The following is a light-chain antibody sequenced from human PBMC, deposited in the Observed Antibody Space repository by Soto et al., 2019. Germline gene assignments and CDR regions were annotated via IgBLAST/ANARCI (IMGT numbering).Light chain of an antibody. CDR1: QSVSSS. Sequence: EIVVTQSPATLSVSPGERVTLSCRASQSVSSSLAWYQQRPGQASRLLIYDTSTRAPGIAARFSGSGSGTEFTLTISSLQSEDVAVYYCQQYVHWPPGTFGQGTKVDIK. CDR2: DTS. V-gene: IGKV3-15*01. J-gene: IGKJ1*01. CDR3: QQYVHWPPGT.